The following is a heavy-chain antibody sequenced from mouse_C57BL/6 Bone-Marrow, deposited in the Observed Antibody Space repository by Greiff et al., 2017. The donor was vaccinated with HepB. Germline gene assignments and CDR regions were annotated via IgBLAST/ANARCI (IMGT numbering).Heavy chain of an antibody. CDR3: ARPGGSWFAY. CDR1: DYTFTSYG. Sequence: VQLQQSGAELARPGASVKLSCKASDYTFTSYGISWVKQRTGQGLEWIGEIYPRSGNTYYNEKFKGKATLTADKSSSTAYMELRSLTSEDSAVYFCARPGGSWFAYWGQGTLVTVSA. CDR2: IYPRSGNT. V-gene: IGHV1-81*01. J-gene: IGHJ3*01.